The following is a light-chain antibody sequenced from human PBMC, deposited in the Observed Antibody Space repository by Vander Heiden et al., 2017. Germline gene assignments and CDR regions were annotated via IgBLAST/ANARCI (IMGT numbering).Light chain of an antibody. V-gene: IGKV3-20*01. J-gene: IGKJ2*01. CDR1: QTVSSNY. Sequence: IELRQSPGTLSLSPGERATLSCRASQTVSSNYLAWYQQIPGQPPRLLIYGACSRATGSPGRLSCSGSGTDFTLTIRRLRPEDFAVYYCQQYGSSPLYTFGQRTKLEIK. CDR2: GAC. CDR3: QQYGSSPLYT.